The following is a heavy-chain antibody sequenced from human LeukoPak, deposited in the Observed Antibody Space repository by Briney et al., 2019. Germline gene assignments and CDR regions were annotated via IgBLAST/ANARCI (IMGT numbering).Heavy chain of an antibody. J-gene: IGHJ4*02. CDR1: GFSVSSNY. Sequence: GGSLRLSCAASGFSVSSNYMSWVRQAPGRGLEWVSVIYSGGSTYYADSVKGRFTISRDNSKNTLFLQMNSLRAGDTAVYYCARGTVTMVDYWGQGTLVTVSS. CDR3: ARGTVTMVDY. CDR2: IYSGGST. D-gene: IGHD3-10*01. V-gene: IGHV3-66*01.